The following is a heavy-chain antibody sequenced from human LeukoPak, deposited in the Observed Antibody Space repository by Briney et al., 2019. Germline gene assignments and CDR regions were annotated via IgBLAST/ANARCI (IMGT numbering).Heavy chain of an antibody. Sequence: GGSLRLSCAASGFTFTTYWMHWVRQVPGKGLVWVARINTDGRVTTYADSVKGRFTVSRDNAESTLYLQINDLRPEDTAVYYCIRETHVGLHLEYWGQGTLATVAS. CDR3: IRETHVGLHLEY. CDR1: GFTFTTYW. CDR2: INTDGRVT. D-gene: IGHD3-10*02. J-gene: IGHJ4*02. V-gene: IGHV3-74*03.